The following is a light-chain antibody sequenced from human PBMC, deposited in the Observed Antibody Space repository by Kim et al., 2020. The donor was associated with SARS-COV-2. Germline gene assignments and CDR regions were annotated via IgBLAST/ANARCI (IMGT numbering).Light chain of an antibody. CDR1: ERISKW. CDR2: EAS. V-gene: IGKV1-5*03. J-gene: IGKJ2*01. CDR3: QQYNSASYT. Sequence: DIQMTQSPSTLSASVGDRVTITCRASERISKWLAWYQQKPGKAPKLLIYEASSLESGVPSRFSGSGSGTEFTLTISSLQPDDSATYHCQQYNSASYTFGQGTKLEI.